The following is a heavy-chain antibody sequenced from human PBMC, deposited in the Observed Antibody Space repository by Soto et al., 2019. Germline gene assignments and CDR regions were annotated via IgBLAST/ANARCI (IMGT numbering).Heavy chain of an antibody. CDR3: ARDPSGSYSYLPENWFDP. Sequence: ASVKVSCTASGYTFTSYYMHWVRQAPGQGLEWMGIINPSGGSTSYAQKFQGRVTMTRDTSTSTVYMELSSLRSEDTAVYYCARDPSGSYSYLPENWFDPWGQGTLVTVSS. J-gene: IGHJ5*02. CDR1: GYTFTSYY. CDR2: INPSGGST. V-gene: IGHV1-46*01. D-gene: IGHD1-26*01.